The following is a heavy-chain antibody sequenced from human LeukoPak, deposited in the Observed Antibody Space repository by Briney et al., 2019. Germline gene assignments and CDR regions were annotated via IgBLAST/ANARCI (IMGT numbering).Heavy chain of an antibody. CDR2: ISYDGSNK. J-gene: IGHJ6*02. D-gene: IGHD5-18*01. CDR3: ANGYSNYGMDV. Sequence: PGRSLRLSCAASGFTFSSYGMHLVRQAPGKGLEWVAVISYDGSNKYYADSVKGRFTISRDNSKNTLYLQMNSLRAEDTAVYYCANGYSNYGMDVWGQGTTVTVSS. CDR1: GFTFSSYG. V-gene: IGHV3-30*18.